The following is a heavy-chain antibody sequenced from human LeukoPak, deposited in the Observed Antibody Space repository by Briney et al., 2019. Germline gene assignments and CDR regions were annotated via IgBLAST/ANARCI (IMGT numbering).Heavy chain of an antibody. CDR1: DGSFSGYY. D-gene: IGHD3-9*01. Sequence: SETLSLTCAVYDGSFSGYYWSWIRQPPEKGLEWIGELNHSGSTNYNPSLKSRVTISVDTSKNQFSLRLSSVTAADTAVYYCARHKSVLRYFDRNPGADYWGQGTLVTVSS. J-gene: IGHJ4*02. CDR2: LNHSGST. V-gene: IGHV4-34*01. CDR3: ARHKSVLRYFDRNPGADY.